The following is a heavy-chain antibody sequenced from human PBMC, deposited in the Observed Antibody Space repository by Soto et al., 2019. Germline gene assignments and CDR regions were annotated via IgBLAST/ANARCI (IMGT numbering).Heavy chain of an antibody. Sequence: PGGSLRLSCAASGFTFSSYAMHWVRQAPGKGLEWVAVISYDGSNKYYADSVKGRFTISRDNSKNTLYLQMNSLESEDTAVYYCSRDDSDWFFNWGRGTLVTVPQ. J-gene: IGHJ4*02. V-gene: IGHV3-30-3*01. CDR2: ISYDGSNK. CDR1: GFTFSSYA. CDR3: SRDDSDWFFN. D-gene: IGHD3-9*01.